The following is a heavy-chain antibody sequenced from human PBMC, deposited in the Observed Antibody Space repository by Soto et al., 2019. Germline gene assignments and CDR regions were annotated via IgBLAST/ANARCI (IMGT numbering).Heavy chain of an antibody. CDR1: GGSMNSYY. Sequence: PSETLSLTCTVSGGSMNSYYWSWIRQPPGKGLEWIGEINHSGSTNYNPSLKSRVTISVDTSKNQFSLKLSSVTAADTAVYYCARGRHILTGYYRDLNYGMDVWGQGTTVT. J-gene: IGHJ6*02. CDR3: ARGRHILTGYYRDLNYGMDV. V-gene: IGHV4-34*01. D-gene: IGHD3-9*01. CDR2: INHSGST.